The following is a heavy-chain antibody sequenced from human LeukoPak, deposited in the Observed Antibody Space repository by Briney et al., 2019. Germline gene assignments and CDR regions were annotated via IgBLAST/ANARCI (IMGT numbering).Heavy chain of an antibody. CDR1: GGSISSYY. J-gene: IGHJ4*02. Sequence: SETLSLTCTVSGGSISSYYWSWIRQPAGKGLEXXXXIYTSGSTNYNPSLKSRVTMSVDTSKNQFSLKLSSVTAADTAVYYCARVVSWFGIYYFDYWGQGTLVTVSS. D-gene: IGHD3-10*01. CDR3: ARVVSWFGIYYFDY. V-gene: IGHV4-4*07. CDR2: IYTSGST.